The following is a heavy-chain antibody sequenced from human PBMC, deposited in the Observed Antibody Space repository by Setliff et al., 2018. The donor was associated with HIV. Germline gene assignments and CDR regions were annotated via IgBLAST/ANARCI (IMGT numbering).Heavy chain of an antibody. J-gene: IGHJ6*03. CDR2: INHSGST. CDR1: GGSFSGYY. Sequence: LSLTCAAYGGSFSGYYWSWIRQPPGKGLEWIGEINHSGSTNYNPSLKSRVTISVDTSKNQFSLKLSSVTAADTAVYYCARGRTYYDFWSGQDYYYYMDVWGKGTTVTVSS. V-gene: IGHV4-34*01. CDR3: ARGRTYYDFWSGQDYYYYMDV. D-gene: IGHD3-3*01.